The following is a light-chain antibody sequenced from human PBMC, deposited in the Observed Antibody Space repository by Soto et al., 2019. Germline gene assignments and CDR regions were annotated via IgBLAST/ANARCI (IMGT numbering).Light chain of an antibody. V-gene: IGKV1-33*01. CDR2: DAS. Sequence: DIQMTQSPSSLSASVGDRATITCQASQDTSNYLNWYQQKPGKAPKLLTYDASNLATRPRSWFSGSGSGTDFTFTISSLQPEDIATYYCQQYDNLPFTFGPGTKVDTK. CDR3: QQYDNLPFT. J-gene: IGKJ3*01. CDR1: QDTSNY.